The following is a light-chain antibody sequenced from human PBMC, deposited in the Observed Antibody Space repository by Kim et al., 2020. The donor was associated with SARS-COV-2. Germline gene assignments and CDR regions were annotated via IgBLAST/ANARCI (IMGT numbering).Light chain of an antibody. CDR2: DVS. Sequence: QSALTQPASVSGYPGQSITISCTGTSSDVGGYNYVSWYQQHPGKAPKLMIYDVSNRPSGVSNRFSGSKSGNTASLTISGLQAEDEADYYCSSYTSSSTDVFGTGTKVTVL. CDR1: SSDVGGYNY. CDR3: SSYTSSSTDV. J-gene: IGLJ1*01. V-gene: IGLV2-14*03.